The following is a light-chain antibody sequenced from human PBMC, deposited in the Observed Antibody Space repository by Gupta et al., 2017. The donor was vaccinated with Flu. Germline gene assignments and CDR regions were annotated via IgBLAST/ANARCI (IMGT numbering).Light chain of an antibody. CDR1: QSVSNF. J-gene: IGKJ4*01. Sequence: EIVLSQSPATLSLSHGERVTLSCRASQSVSNFLAWYQQKPGQAPRLLMFDISNRATGIPARFSGSGSGADFSLTISSLEPEDGAFYYCQQRSSWPPSLTFGGGTKVEIK. CDR2: DIS. CDR3: QQRSSWPPSLT. V-gene: IGKV3-11*01.